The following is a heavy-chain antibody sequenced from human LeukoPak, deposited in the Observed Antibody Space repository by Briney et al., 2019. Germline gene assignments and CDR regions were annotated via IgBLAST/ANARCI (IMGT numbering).Heavy chain of an antibody. J-gene: IGHJ3*02. Sequence: GGSLRLSCAASGFTFDDYAMHWVRQAPGKGLEWVSGISWNSGSIGYADSVKGRFTISRDNAKNSLYLQMNSLRAEDTALYYCAKDMTGRPRVAFDIWGQGTMVTVSS. CDR3: AKDMTGRPRVAFDI. CDR2: ISWNSGSI. D-gene: IGHD1-14*01. CDR1: GFTFDDYA. V-gene: IGHV3-9*01.